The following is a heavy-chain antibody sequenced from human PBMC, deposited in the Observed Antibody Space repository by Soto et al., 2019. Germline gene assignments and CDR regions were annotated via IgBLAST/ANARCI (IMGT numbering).Heavy chain of an antibody. CDR3: AKRSGASGNFDY. CDR2: VSSGGGT. V-gene: IGHV3-23*01. CDR1: GFTFSTYA. D-gene: IGHD2-15*01. J-gene: IGHJ4*02. Sequence: GGSLRLSCAASGFTFSTYAMGWVRQAPGKGLEWVSVVSSGGGTHYADSVKGRFTVSRDNSKNTLSLQMNSLRADDTAVYYCAKRSGASGNFDYWGQGALVTVSS.